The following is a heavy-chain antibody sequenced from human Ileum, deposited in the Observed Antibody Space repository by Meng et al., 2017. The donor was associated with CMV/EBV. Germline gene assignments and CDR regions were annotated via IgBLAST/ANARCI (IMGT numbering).Heavy chain of an antibody. V-gene: IGHV4-30-4*08. Sequence: SETLSLTCTVSGGSISSGAYYWSWIRQPPGKGLECIGYIYDSGSTYHNPSLKSRLTISVDTSKNQFSLKLSSVTAADTAVYYCARGCSSTSCPDAFDIWGQGTMVTVSS. J-gene: IGHJ3*02. CDR2: IYDSGST. D-gene: IGHD2-2*01. CDR3: ARGCSSTSCPDAFDI. CDR1: GGSISSGAYY.